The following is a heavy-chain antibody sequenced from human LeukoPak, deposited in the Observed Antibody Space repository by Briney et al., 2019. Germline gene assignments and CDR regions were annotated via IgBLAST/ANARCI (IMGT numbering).Heavy chain of an antibody. J-gene: IGHJ4*02. CDR2: IYYSGST. CDR1: GGSISSYY. V-gene: IGHV4-59*01. CDR3: ARAPAWGGGYFDY. D-gene: IGHD3-10*01. Sequence: SETLSLTCTVSGGSISSYYWSWIRQPPGKGLEWIGYIYYSGSTNYNPSLKSRVTISVDTSKNQFSLKLSSVTAEDTAVYYCARAPAWGGGYFDYWGQGTLVTVSS.